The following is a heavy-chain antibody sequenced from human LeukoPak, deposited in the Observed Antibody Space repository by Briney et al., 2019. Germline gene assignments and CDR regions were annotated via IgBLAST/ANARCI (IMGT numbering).Heavy chain of an antibody. J-gene: IGHJ4*02. CDR3: AKDRPAHPRRWLQRQTDY. D-gene: IGHD5-24*01. Sequence: PGGSLRLSCAASGFTFSSYWMSWVRQAPGKGLEWVANIKQDGSEKYYVDSVKGRFTISRDNAKNSLYLQMNSLRAEDTAVYYCAKDRPAHPRRWLQRQTDYWGQGTLVTVSS. CDR1: GFTFSSYW. CDR2: IKQDGSEK. V-gene: IGHV3-7*01.